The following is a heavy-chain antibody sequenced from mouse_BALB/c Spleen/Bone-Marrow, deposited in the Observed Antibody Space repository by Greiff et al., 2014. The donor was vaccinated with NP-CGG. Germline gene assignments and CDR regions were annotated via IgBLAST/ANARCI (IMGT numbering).Heavy chain of an antibody. Sequence: QVQLQQSGAELVRPGTSVKVSCKASGYAFTNYLIEWVKQRPGQGLEWTGVINPGSGGTNYNEKFKGKATLTADKSSSTAYMQLSSLTSDDSAVYFCAREIITSFAYWGQGTLVTVSA. D-gene: IGHD1-1*01. CDR1: GYAFTNYL. V-gene: IGHV1-54*01. CDR2: INPGSGGT. CDR3: AREIITSFAY. J-gene: IGHJ3*01.